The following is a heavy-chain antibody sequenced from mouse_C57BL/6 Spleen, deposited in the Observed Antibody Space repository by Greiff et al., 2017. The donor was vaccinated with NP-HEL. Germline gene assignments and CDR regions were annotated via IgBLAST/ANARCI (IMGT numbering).Heavy chain of an antibody. J-gene: IGHJ4*01. CDR3: TVSSYYGAMDY. CDR1: GFTFSNYW. D-gene: IGHD1-1*01. V-gene: IGHV6-3*01. Sequence: EVQGVESGGGLVQPGGSMKLSCVASGFTFSNYWMNWVRQSPEKGLEWVAQIRLKSDNYATHYAESVKGRFTISRDDSKSSVYLQMNNLRAEDTGIYYCTVSSYYGAMDYWGQGTSVTVSS. CDR2: IRLKSDNYAT.